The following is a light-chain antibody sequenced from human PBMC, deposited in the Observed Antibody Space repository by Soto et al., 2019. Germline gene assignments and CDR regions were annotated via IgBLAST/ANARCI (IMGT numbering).Light chain of an antibody. CDR3: CSLTNGATWV. CDR1: NSDVGSHNF. J-gene: IGLJ3*02. CDR2: EAS. V-gene: IGLV2-23*01. Sequence: QSALTQPASVSGSPGQSITISCTGTNSDVGSHNFVSWYQQYPGKAPKLLIYEASKRPSGLSNRFSGSKSGNTASLTISGRQAEDEADYYCCSLTNGATWVFGGGTKLTVL.